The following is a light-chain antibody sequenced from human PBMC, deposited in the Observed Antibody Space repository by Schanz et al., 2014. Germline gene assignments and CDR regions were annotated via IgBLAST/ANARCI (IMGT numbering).Light chain of an antibody. CDR2: AAS. CDR3: QQLDSYPLT. Sequence: DIQMTQSPSSLSASVGDRVTITCRASQSIANYLNWYQQKPGKAPKVLIYAASSLQSGVPSRFSGSASGTDFTLTISSLQPEDFATYYCQQLDSYPLTFGPGTKVDFK. J-gene: IGKJ3*01. CDR1: QSIANY. V-gene: IGKV1-39*01.